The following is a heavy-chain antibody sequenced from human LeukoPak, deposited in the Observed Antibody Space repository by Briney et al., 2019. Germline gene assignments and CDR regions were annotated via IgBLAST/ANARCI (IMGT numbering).Heavy chain of an antibody. CDR3: ARVLRGGGGFDY. CDR1: GFTVSSHD. V-gene: IGHV3-13*04. J-gene: IGHJ4*02. Sequence: GGSLRLSCAASGFTVSSHDIHWVRQPTGKGLEWVSGVGIAGDTYYAGSVKGRFTISRENAKNALFLQMNSLRAGDTAVYYCARVLRGGGGFDYWGQGTLVTVSS. CDR2: VGIAGDT. D-gene: IGHD3-10*01.